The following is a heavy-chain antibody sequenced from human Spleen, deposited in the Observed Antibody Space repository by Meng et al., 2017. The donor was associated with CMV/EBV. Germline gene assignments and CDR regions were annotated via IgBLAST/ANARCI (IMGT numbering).Heavy chain of an antibody. CDR3: AKAAELGILGSHYYYGMDV. D-gene: IGHD7-27*01. V-gene: IGHV3-23*01. Sequence: GGSLRLSCAASGFTFSSYAMSWVRQAPGKGLEWVSSISGSDGSTYYADSVKGRFTISRDNSKSTLYLQMSSLRAEDTAVYYCAKAAELGILGSHYYYGMDVWGQGTTVTVSS. CDR2: ISGSDGST. J-gene: IGHJ6*02. CDR1: GFTFSSYA.